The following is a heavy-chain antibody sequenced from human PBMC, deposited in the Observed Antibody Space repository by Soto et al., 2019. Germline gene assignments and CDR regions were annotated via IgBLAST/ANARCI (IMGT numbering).Heavy chain of an antibody. V-gene: IGHV3-30-3*01. Sequence: QPGGSLRLSCAASGFTFSSYAMHWVRQAPGKGLEWVAVISYDGSNKYYADSVKGRFTISRDNSKNTLYLQMNSLRAEDTAVYYCAREVTMIVVPYEPHAFDIWGQGTMVTVSS. CDR3: AREVTMIVVPYEPHAFDI. D-gene: IGHD3-22*01. CDR2: ISYDGSNK. CDR1: GFTFSSYA. J-gene: IGHJ3*02.